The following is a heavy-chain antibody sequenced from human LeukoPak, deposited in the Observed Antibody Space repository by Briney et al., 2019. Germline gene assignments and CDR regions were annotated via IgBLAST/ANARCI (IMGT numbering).Heavy chain of an antibody. CDR3: ARERGPSYYYDSSGYRLDY. J-gene: IGHJ4*02. V-gene: IGHV3-7*01. Sequence: GGSLRLSCAASGFTFSSYWMSWVRQAPGKGLEWVANIKQDGSEKYYVDSVKGRFTISRDNAKNSLYLQMNSLRAEDTAMYYCARERGPSYYYDSSGYRLDYWGQGTLVTVSS. D-gene: IGHD3-22*01. CDR2: IKQDGSEK. CDR1: GFTFSSYW.